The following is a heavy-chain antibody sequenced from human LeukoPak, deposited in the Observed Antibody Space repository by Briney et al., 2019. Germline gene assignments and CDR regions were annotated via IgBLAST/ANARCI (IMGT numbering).Heavy chain of an antibody. J-gene: IGHJ6*02. D-gene: IGHD3-10*01. Sequence: GASVKVSCKASGGTFSSYGISWVRQAPGQGLEWMGRIIPILGIANYAQKFQGRVTITADKSTSTAYMELSSLRSEDTAVYYCATNLAYYGSGPYYYYGMDVWGQGTTVTVSS. CDR3: ATNLAYYGSGPYYYYGMDV. CDR2: IIPILGIA. V-gene: IGHV1-69*04. CDR1: GGTFSSYG.